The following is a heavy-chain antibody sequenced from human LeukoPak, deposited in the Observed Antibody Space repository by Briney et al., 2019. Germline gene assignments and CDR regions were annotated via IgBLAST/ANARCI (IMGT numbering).Heavy chain of an antibody. J-gene: IGHJ3*02. Sequence: GGTLRLSCAASGFTFSSYGMSWVRQAPGEGLEWVSAISGSGGSTYYADSVKGRFTISRDNSKNTLYLQINSLRAEDTAVYYCAKGSAVAGTYAFDIWGQGTMVTVSS. CDR3: AKGSAVAGTYAFDI. CDR1: GFTFSSYG. D-gene: IGHD6-19*01. V-gene: IGHV3-23*01. CDR2: ISGSGGST.